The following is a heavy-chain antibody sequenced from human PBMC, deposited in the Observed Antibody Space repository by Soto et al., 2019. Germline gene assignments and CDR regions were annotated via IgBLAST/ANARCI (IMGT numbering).Heavy chain of an antibody. CDR3: ASIQGPNYYYYGMDV. Sequence: PGESLKISCMGSGYKVSTWHNFTSYWIAWVRQMPGKGLEWMGIIYPGDSDTRYSPSFQGQVTISADKSISTAYLQWSSLKASDTAMYYCASIQGPNYYYYGMDVWGQGTTVTVSS. CDR1: GYKVSTWHNFTSYW. V-gene: IGHV5-51*01. J-gene: IGHJ6*02. CDR2: IYPGDSDT.